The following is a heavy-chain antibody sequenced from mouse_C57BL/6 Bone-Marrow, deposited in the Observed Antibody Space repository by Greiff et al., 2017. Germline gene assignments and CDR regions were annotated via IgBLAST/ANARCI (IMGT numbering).Heavy chain of an antibody. V-gene: IGHV1-55*01. CDR3: ASYYCSGHYYFDY. D-gene: IGHD1-1*01. CDR2: LYPGSGST. Sequence: QVQLQQPGAELVKPGASVKMSCKASGYTFTSYWITWVKQRPGQGLEWIGDLYPGSGSTNYNEKFKSKATLTVDTSSSTAYMQLSSLTSEDSAIYDCASYYCSGHYYFDYWDQGTALTVSS. J-gene: IGHJ2*01. CDR1: GYTFTSYW.